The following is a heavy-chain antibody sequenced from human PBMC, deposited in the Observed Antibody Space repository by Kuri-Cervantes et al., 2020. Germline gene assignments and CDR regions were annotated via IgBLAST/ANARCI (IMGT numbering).Heavy chain of an antibody. CDR2: IWYDVSNK. D-gene: IGHD2-2*01. V-gene: IGHV3-33*01. Sequence: GESLKIPCATSGFTVSSYGIHWRRQAPGKGLVLDAVIWYDVSNKYYADSVKGRFTISRDKSKNTLYLQMNSLRAEDTVVYYCARDSDIVVVPAVNHDAFDIWGQGTMVTVSS. CDR3: ARDSDIVVVPAVNHDAFDI. CDR1: GFTVSSYG. J-gene: IGHJ3*02.